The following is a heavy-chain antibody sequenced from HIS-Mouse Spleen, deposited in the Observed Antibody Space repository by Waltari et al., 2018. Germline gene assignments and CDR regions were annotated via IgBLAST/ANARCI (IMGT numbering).Heavy chain of an antibody. Sequence: QVQLQQWGAGLLKPSETLSLTCAVYGGSFSGYYGSWIRQPPGKGLEWIGEINHSGSTNYNPSLKSRVTISVDTSKNQFSLKLSSVTAADTAVYYCARAGIAVAGDAFDIWGQGTMVTVSS. CDR3: ARAGIAVAGDAFDI. CDR1: GGSFSGYY. J-gene: IGHJ3*02. CDR2: INHSGST. V-gene: IGHV4-34*01. D-gene: IGHD6-19*01.